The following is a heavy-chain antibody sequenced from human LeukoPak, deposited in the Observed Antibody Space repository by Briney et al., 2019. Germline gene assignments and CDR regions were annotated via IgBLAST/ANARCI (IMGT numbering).Heavy chain of an antibody. CDR3: ARALAVAGTRGWFDP. Sequence: GGSLRLSCAASGFTFSAYEMNWVRQAPGKGLEWISYITSSGSTIYYADSVKGRFTISRDNAENSLFLQMNSLRAEDTAVYYCARALAVAGTRGWFDPWGQGTLVTVSS. V-gene: IGHV3-48*03. CDR1: GFTFSAYE. D-gene: IGHD6-19*01. CDR2: ITSSGSTI. J-gene: IGHJ5*02.